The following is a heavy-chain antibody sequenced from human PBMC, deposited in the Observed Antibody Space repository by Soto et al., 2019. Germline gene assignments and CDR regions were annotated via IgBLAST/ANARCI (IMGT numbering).Heavy chain of an antibody. CDR3: AKDGSTLLWFGESREQDY. Sequence: EVQLLESGGGLVQPGGSLRLSCAASGFTFSSYAMSWVRQAPGKGLEWVSAISGSGGSTYYADSVKGRITISRDNSKNTLYLQMNSLRAEDTAVYYCAKDGSTLLWFGESREQDYWGQGTLVTVSS. J-gene: IGHJ4*02. CDR1: GFTFSSYA. CDR2: ISGSGGST. V-gene: IGHV3-23*01. D-gene: IGHD3-10*01.